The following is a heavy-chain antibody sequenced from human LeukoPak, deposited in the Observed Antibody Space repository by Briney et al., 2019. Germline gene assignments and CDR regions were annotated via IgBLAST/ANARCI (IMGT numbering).Heavy chain of an antibody. CDR3: ARADGEH. Sequence: SQTLSLTCTVSGGSISTGDSYWSWIRQPPGKGLEWIGYIYYSGSTYYNPSLESRVTISVDTSKNQFSLKMSSVTAADTAVYYCARADGEHWGQGTLVTVSS. D-gene: IGHD3-10*01. CDR1: GGSISTGDSY. V-gene: IGHV4-30-4*01. CDR2: IYYSGST. J-gene: IGHJ1*01.